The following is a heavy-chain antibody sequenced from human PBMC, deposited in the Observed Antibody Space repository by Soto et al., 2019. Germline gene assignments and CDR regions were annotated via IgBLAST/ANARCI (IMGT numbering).Heavy chain of an antibody. Sequence: EAQLVESGGGLVQPGGSLRLSCAASGFTFSSYSMNWVRQAPGKGLEWVSYISSSSSTIYYADSVKGRFTISRDNAKNSLYLQMNSLRDEDTAVYYCARDRVHCSGGSCIPYYYYGMDVWGQGTTVTVSS. CDR1: GFTFSSYS. CDR3: ARDRVHCSGGSCIPYYYYGMDV. CDR2: ISSSSSTI. V-gene: IGHV3-48*02. J-gene: IGHJ6*02. D-gene: IGHD2-15*01.